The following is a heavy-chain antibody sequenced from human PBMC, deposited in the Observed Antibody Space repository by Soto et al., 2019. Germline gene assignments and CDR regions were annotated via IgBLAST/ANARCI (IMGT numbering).Heavy chain of an antibody. CDR1: GYTFTSYG. V-gene: IGHV1-18*04. CDR3: ARDYCSSTSCYTYYYYYGMDV. Sequence: ASVKVSCKASGYTFTSYGISWVRQAPGQGLEWMGWISAYNGNTNYAQKLQGRVTMTTDTSTSTAYMELRSLRSDDTAVYYCARDYCSSTSCYTYYYYYGMDVWGQGTTVTV. CDR2: ISAYNGNT. J-gene: IGHJ6*02. D-gene: IGHD2-2*02.